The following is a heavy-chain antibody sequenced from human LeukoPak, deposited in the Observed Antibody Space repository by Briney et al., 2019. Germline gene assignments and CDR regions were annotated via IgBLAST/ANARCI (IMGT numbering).Heavy chain of an antibody. CDR1: GGSISSGDYS. D-gene: IGHD4-17*01. CDR3: ARGSATVTTEDYFDY. V-gene: IGHV4-30-2*01. CDR2: IYHSGST. Sequence: SETLSLTCAVSGGSISSGDYSWSWIRQPPGKGLERIGYIYHSGSTYYNPSLKSRVTISVDRSKNQFSLKLSSVTAADTAVYYWARGSATVTTEDYFDYCGQGTLVTVSS. J-gene: IGHJ4*02.